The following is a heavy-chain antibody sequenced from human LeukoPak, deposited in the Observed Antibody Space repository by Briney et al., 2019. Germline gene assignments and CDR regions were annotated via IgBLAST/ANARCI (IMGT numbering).Heavy chain of an antibody. D-gene: IGHD3-10*01. Sequence: PGGSLRLSCAASGFTFSSYEMNWVRQAPGKGLAWVSYISSSGSTIYYADSVKGRFTISRDNAKNSLYLQMNSLRAEDTAVYYCARGRITMVRGRRAVRAFDIWGQGTMVTVSS. CDR3: ARGRITMVRGRRAVRAFDI. J-gene: IGHJ3*02. V-gene: IGHV3-48*03. CDR2: ISSSGSTI. CDR1: GFTFSSYE.